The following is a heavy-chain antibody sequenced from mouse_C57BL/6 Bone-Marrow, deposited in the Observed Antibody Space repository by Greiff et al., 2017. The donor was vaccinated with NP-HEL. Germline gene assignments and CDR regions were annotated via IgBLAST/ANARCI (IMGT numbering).Heavy chain of an antibody. D-gene: IGHD2-3*01. CDR3: AKAGDGYFLWFAY. J-gene: IGHJ3*01. V-gene: IGHV1-81*01. CDR2: IYPRSGNT. CDR1: GYTFTSYG. Sequence: QVHVKQSGAELARPGASVKLSCKASGYTFTSYGISWVKQRTGQGLEWIGEIYPRSGNTYYNEKFKGKATLTADKSSSTAYMELRSLTSEDSAVYFCAKAGDGYFLWFAYWGQGTLVTVSA.